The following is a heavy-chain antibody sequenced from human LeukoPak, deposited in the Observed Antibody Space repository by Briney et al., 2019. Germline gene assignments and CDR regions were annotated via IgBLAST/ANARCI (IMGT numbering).Heavy chain of an antibody. J-gene: IGHJ3*02. CDR2: ISGSGGST. Sequence: PGGSLRLSCAASGFTFSSYAMSWVRQAPGKGLEWVSAISGSGGSTYYADSVKGRFTISRDNSKNTLYLQMNSLRAEDTAVYYCAKDQRATVTARGGFDIWGQGTMVTVSS. CDR3: AKDQRATVTARGGFDI. V-gene: IGHV3-23*01. D-gene: IGHD4-17*01. CDR1: GFTFSSYA.